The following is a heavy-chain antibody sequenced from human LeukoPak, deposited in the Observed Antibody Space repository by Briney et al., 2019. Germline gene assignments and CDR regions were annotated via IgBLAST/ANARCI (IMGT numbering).Heavy chain of an antibody. D-gene: IGHD3-22*01. CDR3: ARASYSYDISGWVPFDY. V-gene: IGHV4-61*02. CDR2: IYTSGST. J-gene: IGHJ4*02. CDR1: GNSISSGDYY. Sequence: PSETLSLTSTASGNSISSGDYYWSWIRQPAGKGLEWIGRIYTSGSTTYNPSLKSRVTISGDTSENQFSLRLSSVTAADTAVYYCARASYSYDISGWVPFDYWGQGTLVTVSS.